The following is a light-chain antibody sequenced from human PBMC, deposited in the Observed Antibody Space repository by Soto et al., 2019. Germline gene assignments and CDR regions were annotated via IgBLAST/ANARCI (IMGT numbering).Light chain of an antibody. Sequence: QSVLTQPPSASGTPGQRVTISCSGSSSNIGSNTANWYQQLPGTAPKIVIYRNDQRPSGVPDRFSGSKSGTSASLAISGLQSDDEADYYCAAWDDSLNGVVFGGGTKLTVL. J-gene: IGLJ3*02. CDR2: RND. CDR1: SSNIGSNT. CDR3: AAWDDSLNGVV. V-gene: IGLV1-44*01.